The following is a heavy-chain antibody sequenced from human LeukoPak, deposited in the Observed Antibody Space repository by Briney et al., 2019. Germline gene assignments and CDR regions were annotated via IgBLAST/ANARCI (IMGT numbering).Heavy chain of an antibody. J-gene: IGHJ4*02. V-gene: IGHV4-59*05. CDR2: IYNSGSP. CDR3: ARSQALAAGGNLDY. CDR1: LGSLCNYH. Sequence: SGRLSLTRNVSLGSLCNYHWSWIRQPAGKGLEWIGTIYNSGSPYYTPSLNSRVTISIDTSKNQCSLRLHSVTAADTAVYYCARSQALAAGGNLDYWGQGTLVTVSS. D-gene: IGHD3-16*01.